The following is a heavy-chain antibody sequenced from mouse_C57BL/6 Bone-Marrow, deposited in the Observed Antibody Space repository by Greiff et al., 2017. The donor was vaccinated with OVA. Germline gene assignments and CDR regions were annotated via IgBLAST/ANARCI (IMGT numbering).Heavy chain of an antibody. J-gene: IGHJ2*01. CDR3: TRYGITTVVASFDH. CDR1: GYTFTSYW. D-gene: IGHD1-1*01. V-gene: IGHV1-5*01. CDR2: IYPGNSDT. Sequence: VQLQQSGTVLARPGASVKMSCKPSGYTFTSYWMHWVKQRPGQGLEWIGAIYPGNSDTSYNQKFKGKAKLTAVTSASTAYMELSSLTTEDSAVYYCTRYGITTVVASFDHWGQGTTLTVSS.